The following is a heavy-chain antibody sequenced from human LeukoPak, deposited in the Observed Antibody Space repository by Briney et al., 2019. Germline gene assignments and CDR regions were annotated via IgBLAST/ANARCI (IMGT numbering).Heavy chain of an antibody. CDR3: AKDLSWWGSDC. J-gene: IGHJ4*02. CDR2: IDKGGGTT. CDR1: GFTFSSYY. Sequence: PGGSLKLSCAASGFTFSSYYMSWARQAPGKGLEWVSGIDKGGGTTYYADSVKGRFTISRDNSKNTLYLQMSSLRAEDTAVYYCAKDLSWWGSDCWGQGTLVTVS. V-gene: IGHV3-23*01. D-gene: IGHD2-21*01.